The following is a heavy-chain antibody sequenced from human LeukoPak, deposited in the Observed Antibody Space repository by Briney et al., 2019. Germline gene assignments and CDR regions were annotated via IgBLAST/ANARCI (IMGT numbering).Heavy chain of an antibody. Sequence: GGSLRLSCAASGFTFSSYGMHWVRQAPGKGLEWVAFTRYDGSNKYYADSVKGRLTISRDNSKNTLYLQMNSLRAEDTAVYYCANRETGTKWYFALWGRGTLVTVSS. J-gene: IGHJ2*01. V-gene: IGHV3-30*02. CDR3: ANRETGTKWYFAL. CDR2: TRYDGSNK. D-gene: IGHD1-7*01. CDR1: GFTFSSYG.